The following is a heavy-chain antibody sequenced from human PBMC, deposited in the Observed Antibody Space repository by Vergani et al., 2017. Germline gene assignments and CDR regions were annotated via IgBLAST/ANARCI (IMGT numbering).Heavy chain of an antibody. CDR3: ARSLSHSSSWYIGFDY. CDR2: IIPIFGIA. J-gene: IGHJ4*02. Sequence: QVQLVQSGAEVKKPGSSVKVSCKASGGTFSSYAISWVRQAPGQGLEWMGGIIPIFGIANYAQKFQGRVTITADKSTSTAYMELSSLRSEDTAVYYCARSLSHSSSWYIGFDYWGQGTLVTVSS. V-gene: IGHV1-69*17. CDR1: GGTFSSYA. D-gene: IGHD6-13*01.